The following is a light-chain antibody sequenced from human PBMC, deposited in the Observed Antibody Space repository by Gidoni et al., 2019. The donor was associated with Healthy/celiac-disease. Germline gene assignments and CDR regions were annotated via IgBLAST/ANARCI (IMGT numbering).Light chain of an antibody. Sequence: QSALTQPRSVSGSPGQSVTISCTGPISDVGGYNYVSWYQQHPGKAPNLMIYDVSKRPSGVPDRFSGSKSGNTASLTISGLQAEDEADYYCCSYAGSYTLVFGGGTKLTV. J-gene: IGLJ2*01. V-gene: IGLV2-11*01. CDR1: ISDVGGYNY. CDR2: DVS. CDR3: CSYAGSYTLV.